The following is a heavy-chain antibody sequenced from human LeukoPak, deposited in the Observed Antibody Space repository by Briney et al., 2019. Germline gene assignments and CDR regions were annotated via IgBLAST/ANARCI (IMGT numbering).Heavy chain of an antibody. J-gene: IGHJ4*02. Sequence: GGSLRLSCAASGFSFSRYTMSWVRQAPGKGLEWISYISSSSTTIKYADSVKGRFTISRDNAKNSLYLQMNSLRAEDTAVYYCASKQGDYWGQGTLVTVSS. CDR1: GFSFSRYT. CDR2: ISSSSTTI. CDR3: ASKQGDY. V-gene: IGHV3-48*04.